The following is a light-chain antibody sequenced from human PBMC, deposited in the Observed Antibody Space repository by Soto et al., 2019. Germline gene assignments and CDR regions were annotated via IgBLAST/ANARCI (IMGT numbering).Light chain of an antibody. V-gene: IGLV2-8*01. CDR1: SSDVGGYNY. CDR3: SSYAGSNKSLV. Sequence: QSSLTQPPSASGSPGQSVTISCTGTSSDVGGYNYVSWYQQHPGKAPKLMIYEVSKRPSGVPDRFSGSKSGNTASLTVSGLQAEDEADYYCSSYAGSNKSLVFGTGTRSPS. CDR2: EVS. J-gene: IGLJ1*01.